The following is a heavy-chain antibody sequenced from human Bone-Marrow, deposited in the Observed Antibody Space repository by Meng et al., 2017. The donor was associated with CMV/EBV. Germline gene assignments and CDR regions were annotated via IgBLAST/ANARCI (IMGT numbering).Heavy chain of an antibody. CDR1: GFTFSSYE. Sequence: GESLKISCAASGFTFSSYEMNWVRQAPGKGLEWVSSISSSSSYIYYADSVKGRFTISRDNAKNSLYLQMNSLRAEETAVYYCARLSSRQLHGYYYGMDVWGQGTTVPVSS. V-gene: IGHV3-21*01. CDR3: ARLSSRQLHGYYYGMDV. D-gene: IGHD2-2*01. CDR2: ISSSSSYI. J-gene: IGHJ6*02.